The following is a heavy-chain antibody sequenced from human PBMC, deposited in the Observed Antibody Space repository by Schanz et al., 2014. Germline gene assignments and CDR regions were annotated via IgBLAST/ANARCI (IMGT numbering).Heavy chain of an antibody. J-gene: IGHJ6*03. Sequence: VQLEQSGAEVKKPGPSVKVSCKASGGTFSSYTISWVRQAPGQGLEWMGRIIPILGIANYAQNFQGRVTITADKSTSTAYMELTSLRSEDTAVYYCAGTYCSSTSCYTGYYYMDVWGKGTTVTVSS. V-gene: IGHV1-69*02. D-gene: IGHD2-2*02. CDR2: IIPILGIA. CDR3: AGTYCSSTSCYTGYYYMDV. CDR1: GGTFSSYT.